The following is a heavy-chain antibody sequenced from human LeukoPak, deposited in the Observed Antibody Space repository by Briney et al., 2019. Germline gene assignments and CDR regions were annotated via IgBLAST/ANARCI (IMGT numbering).Heavy chain of an antibody. D-gene: IGHD6-19*01. V-gene: IGHV3-23*01. J-gene: IGHJ4*02. CDR3: AKQYSSGWYPHY. CDR2: ISGSGGST. CDR1: GFTFSSYA. Sequence: GGSLRLSCAASGFTFSSYAMSWLRQAPGKWLEWVSAISGSGGSTYYADSVKGRFTISRDNSKNTLYLQMNSLRAEDTAVYYCAKQYSSGWYPHYWGQGTLVTVSS.